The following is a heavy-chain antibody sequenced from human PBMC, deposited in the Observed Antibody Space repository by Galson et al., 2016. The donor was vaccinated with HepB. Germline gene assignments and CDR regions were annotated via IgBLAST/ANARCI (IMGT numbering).Heavy chain of an antibody. J-gene: IGHJ4*02. V-gene: IGHV4-39*01. CDR3: ARVRVRYFDY. D-gene: IGHD3-3*01. CDR2: FFYTGRT. CDR1: GGSVNSSNFY. Sequence: LSLTCTVSGGSVNSSNFYWAWIRQPPGKGLEGIGSFFYTGRTYYKPSLQSRVAISADMSKSQFSLKLTSVTASDTAIYFCARVRVRYFDYWGQGTLVTVSS.